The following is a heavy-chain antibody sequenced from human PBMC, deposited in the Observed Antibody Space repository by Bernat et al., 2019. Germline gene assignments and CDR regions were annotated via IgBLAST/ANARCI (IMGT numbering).Heavy chain of an antibody. J-gene: IGHJ4*02. CDR3: ARNNPADY. D-gene: IGHD1/OR15-1a*01. Sequence: QVQLVESGGGVVQYGGSLRLSCAAPGFTFRSYGMDWVRKAPGKGLEWVAFIRNDGNKIYYRDAVKGRFTISRDNSKNTLYLQMDSRRAEDTAVDYCARNNPADYWGRGTLVTVSS. CDR2: IRNDGNKI. V-gene: IGHV3-30*02. CDR1: GFTFRSYG.